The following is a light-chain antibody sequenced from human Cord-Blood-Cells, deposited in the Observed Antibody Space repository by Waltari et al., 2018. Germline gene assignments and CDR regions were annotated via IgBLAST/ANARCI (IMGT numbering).Light chain of an antibody. CDR2: RNN. J-gene: IGLJ3*02. Sequence: QSVLTQPPSASGTPGQRVTISCSGSSSNIGRTYVYWYQQLPGTAPKLLIYRNNQRPSGVPDRVSGSKAGTSASLAISGLRSEDEADDYCAAWDDSLSGWVFGGGTKLTVL. CDR3: AAWDDSLSGWV. V-gene: IGLV1-47*01. CDR1: SSNIGRTY.